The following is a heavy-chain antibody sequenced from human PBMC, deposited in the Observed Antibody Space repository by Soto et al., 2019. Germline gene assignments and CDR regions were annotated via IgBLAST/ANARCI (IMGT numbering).Heavy chain of an antibody. V-gene: IGHV3-66*04. J-gene: IGHJ4*02. CDR3: ATHAWDH. CDR2: IYSDGNT. Sequence: EVQLVESGGGLVQPGGSLRLSCAASGFTVSSNYMSWVRQAPGKGLEWVSVIYSDGNTYYADSVKGRFTISRDNSKNTLYLEMNSLRGEDTAVYYCATHAWDHWGQGTLVTVSS. CDR1: GFTVSSNY.